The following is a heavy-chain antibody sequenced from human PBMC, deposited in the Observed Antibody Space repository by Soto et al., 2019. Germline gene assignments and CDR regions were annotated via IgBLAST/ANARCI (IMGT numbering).Heavy chain of an antibody. J-gene: IGHJ5*02. CDR1: GYTFTRYA. V-gene: IGHV1-3*04. CDR2: INTGNGNT. Sequence: QVQLVQSGAEVKKPGASVKVSCKASGYTFTRYAMHWVRQAPGQGLEWMGWINTGNGNTHYSQEFQGRVTFTRDASATTAYMELSSLTSEDTAVYYCARNVDYFDPWGQGTLVTVSS. CDR3: ARNVDYFDP. D-gene: IGHD4-17*01.